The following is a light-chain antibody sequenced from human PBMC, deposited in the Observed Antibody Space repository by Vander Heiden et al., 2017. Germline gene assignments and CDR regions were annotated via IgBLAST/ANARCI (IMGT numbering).Light chain of an antibody. Sequence: DIQMTQSPSTLSASVGDRVTITCRASQTIDNWLAWYQQKAGQAPKLLIYEASTLKSGVPSRFSGSGSGTDFTLTISSLQPDDVATYYCQQSKTYRTFGQGTKVEVK. CDR3: QQSKTYRT. CDR2: EAS. V-gene: IGKV1-5*03. CDR1: QTIDNW. J-gene: IGKJ1*01.